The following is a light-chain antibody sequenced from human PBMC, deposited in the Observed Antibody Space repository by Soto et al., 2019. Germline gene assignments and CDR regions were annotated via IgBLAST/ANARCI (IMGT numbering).Light chain of an antibody. J-gene: IGKJ4*01. V-gene: IGKV3-20*01. CDR1: QTVTTSY. CDR3: QLYGSSSLT. Sequence: EFVLTQSPGTLSLSPGERATLSCRVSQTVTTSYVAWYQQKPGQAPRLLTFGASNRATGIPERFSGSGSGTDFTLTISRLETEDFAVYYCQLYGSSSLTFGGGTKVEIK. CDR2: GAS.